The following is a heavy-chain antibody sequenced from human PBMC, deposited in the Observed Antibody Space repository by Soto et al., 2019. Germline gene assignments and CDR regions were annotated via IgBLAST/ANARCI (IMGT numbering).Heavy chain of an antibody. Sequence: SETLSLTCAVYGGSFSGYYWSWIRQPPGKGLEWIGEINHSGSTDYNPSLKSRVTISVDTSKNQFSLKLSSVTAADTAVYYCASIFGRIAIFGVVTMGYFDYWGQGTLVTVSS. V-gene: IGHV4-34*01. CDR1: GGSFSGYY. CDR3: ASIFGRIAIFGVVTMGYFDY. CDR2: INHSGST. D-gene: IGHD3-3*01. J-gene: IGHJ4*02.